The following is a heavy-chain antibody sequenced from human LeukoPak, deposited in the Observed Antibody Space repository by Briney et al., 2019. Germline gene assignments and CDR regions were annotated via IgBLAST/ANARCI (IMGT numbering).Heavy chain of an antibody. V-gene: IGHV3-64*01. CDR2: ISVSGGST. CDR3: AREWRGY. J-gene: IGHJ4*02. CDR1: GFTFTNYA. Sequence: GGSLRLSCAASGFTFTNYAFHWVRQAPGKGLEYVSAISVSGGSTYYANSVKGRFTISRDNSKNTLYLQMGSLRAEDMAVYYCAREWRGYWGQGTLVTVSS. D-gene: IGHD3-3*01.